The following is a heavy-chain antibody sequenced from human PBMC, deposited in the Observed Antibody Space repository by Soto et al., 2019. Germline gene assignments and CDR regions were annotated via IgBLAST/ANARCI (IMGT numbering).Heavy chain of an antibody. CDR1: GFTFSSYS. V-gene: IGHV3-21*01. J-gene: IGHJ5*02. CDR3: ARDRAVARIARSNWFDT. Sequence: PGGSLRLSCAASGFTFSSYSMNWVRQAPGKGLEWVSSISSSSSYIYYADSVKGRFTISSANAKKSLYLQMNSLRADDTAVDYFARDRAVARIARSNWFDTVGQGTLVTASS. D-gene: IGHD6-19*01. CDR2: ISSSSSYI.